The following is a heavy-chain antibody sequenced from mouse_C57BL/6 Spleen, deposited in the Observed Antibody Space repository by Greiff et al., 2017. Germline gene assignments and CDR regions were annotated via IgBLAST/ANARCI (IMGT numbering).Heavy chain of an antibody. J-gene: IGHJ2*01. V-gene: IGHV1-15*01. CDR1: GYTFTDYE. CDR3: RPYSNYPYFDY. Sequence: QVQLKESGAELVRPGASVTLSCKASGYTFTDYEMHWVKQTPVHGLEWIGAIDPETGGTAYNQEFKGKAILTADKSSSTAYMELRSLTSEDSAVYYCRPYSNYPYFDYWGQGTTLTVSS. CDR2: IDPETGGT. D-gene: IGHD2-5*01.